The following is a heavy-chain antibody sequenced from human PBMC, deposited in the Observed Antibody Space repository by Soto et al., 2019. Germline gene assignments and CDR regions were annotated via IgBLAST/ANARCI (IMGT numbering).Heavy chain of an antibody. CDR1: GFTFSSYG. Sequence: PGGSLRLSCAASGFTFSSYGMHWVRQAPGKGLEWVAVIWYDGSNKYYADSVKGRFTISRDNSKNTLYLQMNSLRAEDTAVYYCARPFGTMVRGVIKRDYYYYGMDVWGQGTTVTVSS. CDR3: ARPFGTMVRGVIKRDYYYYGMDV. D-gene: IGHD3-10*01. CDR2: IWYDGSNK. V-gene: IGHV3-33*01. J-gene: IGHJ6*02.